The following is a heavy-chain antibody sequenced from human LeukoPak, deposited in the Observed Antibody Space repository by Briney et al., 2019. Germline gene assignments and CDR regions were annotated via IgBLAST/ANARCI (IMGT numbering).Heavy chain of an antibody. Sequence: GESLKISCKGSGYSFTSYWIGWVRQMPGKGLEWMGIIYPGDSDTRYSPSFQGQVTISADKSISTAYLQWSSLKASDTAMYYCARMAYYDILTGYSHYFDYWGQGTLVTVSS. CDR2: IYPGDSDT. CDR1: GYSFTSYW. CDR3: ARMAYYDILTGYSHYFDY. V-gene: IGHV5-51*01. J-gene: IGHJ4*02. D-gene: IGHD3-9*01.